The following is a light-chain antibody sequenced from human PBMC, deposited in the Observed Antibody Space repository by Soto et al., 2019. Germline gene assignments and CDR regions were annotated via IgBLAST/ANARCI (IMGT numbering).Light chain of an antibody. J-gene: IGKJ2*01. CDR2: GAS. V-gene: IGKV3-20*01. CDR3: QHYGGSPYT. Sequence: EIVLTQSPATLSLSPGERATLSCRASQSVRSNYLAWYQQKPGQAPRHLIYGASSRATGIPDRFSGTRSGTDFTLTIRRLEPEDFAVYYCQHYGGSPYTFGQGTKPEIK. CDR1: QSVRSNY.